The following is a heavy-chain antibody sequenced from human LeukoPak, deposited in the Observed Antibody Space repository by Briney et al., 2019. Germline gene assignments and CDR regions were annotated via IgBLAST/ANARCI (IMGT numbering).Heavy chain of an antibody. CDR3: ARAHYPYDSSGYYTQLPLDY. V-gene: IGHV4-30-4*08. CDR1: VGSISSGDYY. CDR2: IYYSGST. Sequence: SETLSLTCTVSVGSISSGDYYWRWIRRPPGKGLEWIAYIYYSGSTYYNPSLPIQVTISVYPYKNQFSLKLSSVTAADTAVYYCARAHYPYDSSGYYTQLPLDYWGQGTLVTVSS. J-gene: IGHJ4*02. D-gene: IGHD3-22*01.